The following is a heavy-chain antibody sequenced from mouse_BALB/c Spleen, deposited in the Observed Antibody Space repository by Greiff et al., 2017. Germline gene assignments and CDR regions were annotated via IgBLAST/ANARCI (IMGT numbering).Heavy chain of an antibody. Sequence: EVNLVESGGGLVQPGGSRKLSCAASGFTFSSFGMHWVRQAPEKGLEWVAYISSGSSTIYYADTVKGRFTISRDNPKNTLFLQMTSLRSEDTAMYYCAREGLRKDAMDYWGQGTSVTVSS. CDR2: ISSGSSTI. CDR1: GFTFSSFG. CDR3: AREGLRKDAMDY. J-gene: IGHJ4*01. V-gene: IGHV5-17*02. D-gene: IGHD2-4*01.